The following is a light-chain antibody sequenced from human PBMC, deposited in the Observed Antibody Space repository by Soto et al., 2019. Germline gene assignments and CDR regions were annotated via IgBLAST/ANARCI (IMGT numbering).Light chain of an antibody. V-gene: IGKV3-20*01. CDR1: QSVSNY. CDR2: GAS. CDR3: QQYSSSPIT. J-gene: IGKJ5*01. Sequence: EIVLTQSPATLSLSPGERATLSCRTSQSVSNYLAWYQQKPGQAPRLLIYGASSRATGIPDRFSGGGSGTDFSLTISRLDPEDFAVYYCQQYSSSPITFGQGTRLEIK.